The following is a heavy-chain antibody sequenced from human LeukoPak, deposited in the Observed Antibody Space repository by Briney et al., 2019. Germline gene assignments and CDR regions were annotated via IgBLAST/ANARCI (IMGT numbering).Heavy chain of an antibody. CDR3: AKDKGISGGLGYFGY. D-gene: IGHD1-26*01. Sequence: GGSLRLSCAASGFTFDDYAMHWVRQAPGKGLEWVSGISWNGGSIGYADSVKGRFTISRDNAKNSLYLQMNSLRAEDTALYYCAKDKGISGGLGYFGYWGQGTLVTVSS. CDR1: GFTFDDYA. J-gene: IGHJ4*02. CDR2: ISWNGGSI. V-gene: IGHV3-9*01.